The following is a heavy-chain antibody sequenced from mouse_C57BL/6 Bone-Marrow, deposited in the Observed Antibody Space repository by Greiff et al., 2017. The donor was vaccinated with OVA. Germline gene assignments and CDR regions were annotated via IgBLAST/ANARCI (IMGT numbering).Heavy chain of an antibody. D-gene: IGHD1-1*01. CDR2: IYPGSGST. CDR3: ARRDYYGSSLFDY. J-gene: IGHJ2*01. V-gene: IGHV1-55*01. Sequence: QVQLQQPGAELVKPGASVKMSCKASGYTFTSYWITWVKQRPGQGLEWIGDIYPGSGSTNHNEKFKSKATLTVDTSSSTAYMQLSSLTSEDSAVYYCARRDYYGSSLFDYWGQGTTLTVSS. CDR1: GYTFTSYW.